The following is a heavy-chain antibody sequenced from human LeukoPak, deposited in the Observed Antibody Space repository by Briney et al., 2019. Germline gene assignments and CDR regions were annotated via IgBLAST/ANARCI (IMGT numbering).Heavy chain of an antibody. V-gene: IGHV3-66*01. CDR1: GLIVSSNY. CDR2: IYSGDRT. D-gene: IGHD2-2*01. J-gene: IGHJ4*02. Sequence: GGSLRLSRAASGLIVSSNYMGWVRQAPGKGLEWVSLIYSGDRTYYADSVKGRFTISRDNYKNTLYLQMNRLRAEDTAFYYCTRDSLRCSSTTCYREEYWGQGTLVTVSS. CDR3: TRDSLRCSSTTCYREEY.